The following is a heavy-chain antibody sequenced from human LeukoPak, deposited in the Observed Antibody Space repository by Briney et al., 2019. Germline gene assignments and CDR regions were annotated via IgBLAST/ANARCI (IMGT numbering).Heavy chain of an antibody. Sequence: GGSLRLSCVASGFTFRSYEMNWVRQPPGRGLEWVSYISGGGSTIYYEDSVKGRFTISRDDARNSLYLQMNSLRAEDTAVYYCARGFSGYTYGPDYWGQGTLVTVSS. J-gene: IGHJ4*02. V-gene: IGHV3-48*03. CDR1: GFTFRSYE. D-gene: IGHD5-18*01. CDR3: ARGFSGYTYGPDY. CDR2: ISGGGSTI.